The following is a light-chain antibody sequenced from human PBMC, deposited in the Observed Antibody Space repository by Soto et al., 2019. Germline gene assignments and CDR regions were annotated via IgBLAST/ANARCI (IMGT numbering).Light chain of an antibody. CDR1: SGSIGSNY. CDR3: LSYDSSNHGV. V-gene: IGLV6-57*01. CDR2: EHN. J-gene: IGLJ1*01. Sequence: NFMLTQPHSVSESPGKTVTISCTRSSGSIGSNYVQWYQQRPGSSPTTVIYEHNQRPSGVPDRFSGSIDSSSNSASLTISGLETGDEADYYCLSYDSSNHGVFGSGTKVTVL.